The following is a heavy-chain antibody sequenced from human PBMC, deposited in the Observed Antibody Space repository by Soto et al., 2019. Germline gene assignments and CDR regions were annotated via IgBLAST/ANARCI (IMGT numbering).Heavy chain of an antibody. J-gene: IGHJ6*02. D-gene: IGHD2-2*01. V-gene: IGHV1-24*01. CDR2: FDPEDGET. CDR1: GYTLTELS. Sequence: GASVKVSCKVSGYTLTELSMHWVRQAPGKGLEWVGGFDPEDGETIYAQKFQGRVTMTEDTSTDTAYMELSSLRSEDTAVYYCATEHIVVVPAAPTTYGMDVWSQGTTVTVSS. CDR3: ATEHIVVVPAAPTTYGMDV.